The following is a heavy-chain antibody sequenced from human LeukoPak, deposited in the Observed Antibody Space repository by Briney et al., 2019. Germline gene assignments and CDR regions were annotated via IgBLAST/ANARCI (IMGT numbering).Heavy chain of an antibody. J-gene: IGHJ3*02. CDR2: TRSKPYSYTT. Sequence: PGGSLRLFCATSGFTFSDHSMDWVRQAPGKGLEWVGRTRSKPYSYTTQYAASVKGRFTISRDDSKNSLYLQMNSLKPEDTAVYYCVRSVTPSTTGAIWGQGTMVTVSS. CDR3: VRSVTPSTTGAI. V-gene: IGHV3-72*01. D-gene: IGHD4-17*01. CDR1: GFTFSDHS.